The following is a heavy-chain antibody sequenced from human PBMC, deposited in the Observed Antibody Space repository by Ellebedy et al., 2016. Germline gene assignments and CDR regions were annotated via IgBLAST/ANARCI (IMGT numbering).Heavy chain of an antibody. CDR2: ISYDGSNK. V-gene: IGHV3-30-3*01. Sequence: GESLKISCAASGFTFSSYAMHWVRQAPGKGLEWVAVISYDGSNKYYADSVKGRFTISRDNSKNTLYLQMDSLRAEDTAVYYCARDPVAHYYDNSGYYFDYWGQGTLVTVSS. CDR3: ARDPVAHYYDNSGYYFDY. J-gene: IGHJ4*02. CDR1: GFTFSSYA. D-gene: IGHD3-22*01.